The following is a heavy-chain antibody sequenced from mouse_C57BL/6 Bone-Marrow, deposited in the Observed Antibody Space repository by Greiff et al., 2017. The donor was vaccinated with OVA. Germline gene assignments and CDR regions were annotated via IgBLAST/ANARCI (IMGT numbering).Heavy chain of an antibody. V-gene: IGHV5-4*03. CDR3: ARVDYDPYYAMDY. D-gene: IGHD2-4*01. CDR1: GFTFSSYA. Sequence: EVKLMESGGGLVKPGGSLKLSCAASGFTFSSYAMSWVRQTPEKRLEWVATISDGGSYTYYPDNVKGRFTISRDNAKNNLYLQMSHLKSEDTAMYYCARVDYDPYYAMDYWGQGTSVTVSS. J-gene: IGHJ4*01. CDR2: ISDGGSYT.